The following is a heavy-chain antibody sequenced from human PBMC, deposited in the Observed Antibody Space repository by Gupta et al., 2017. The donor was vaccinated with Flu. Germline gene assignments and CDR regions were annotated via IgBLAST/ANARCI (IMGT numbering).Heavy chain of an antibody. V-gene: IGHV4-39*01. CDR1: GGSISSSSYY. CDR2: IYYSGST. CDR3: ARPWEYQLLPFDY. Sequence: QLQLQESGPGLVKPSETLSLTCTVSGGSISSSSYYWGWIRQPPGKGLEWIGSIYYSGSTYYNPPLKSRVTISVDTSKNQFSLKLSSVTAADTAVYYCARPWEYQLLPFDYWGQGTLVTVSS. J-gene: IGHJ4*02. D-gene: IGHD2-2*01.